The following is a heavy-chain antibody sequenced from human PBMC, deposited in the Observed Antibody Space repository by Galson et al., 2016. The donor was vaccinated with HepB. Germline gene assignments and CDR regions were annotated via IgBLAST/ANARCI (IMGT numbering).Heavy chain of an antibody. D-gene: IGHD5-18*01. CDR1: GFSFSSYA. J-gene: IGHJ6*02. CDR3: VKRPYSYGWHYGMDV. CDR2: ITSGGTT. V-gene: IGHV3-23*01. Sequence: SLRLSCAASGFSFSSYAMSWVRQAPGKGLEWVSGITSGGTTYYADSVKGRFTISRDNSKNILYLQMKSLRDEDTAVYYCVKRPYSYGWHYGMDVWGRGTTVTVSS.